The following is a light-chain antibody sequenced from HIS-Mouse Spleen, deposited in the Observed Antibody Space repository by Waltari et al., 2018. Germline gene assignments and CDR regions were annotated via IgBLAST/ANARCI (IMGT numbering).Light chain of an antibody. Sequence: QSALTQPASVSGSPGQSIPIPCTGTRSDVGGYNYVPWYQQHPGKAPKHMIYEVSNRPSGVSNRFSGSKSGNTASLTISGLQAEDEADYYCSSYTSSSTWVFGGGTKLTVL. CDR3: SSYTSSSTWV. J-gene: IGLJ3*02. CDR1: RSDVGGYNY. V-gene: IGLV2-14*01. CDR2: EVS.